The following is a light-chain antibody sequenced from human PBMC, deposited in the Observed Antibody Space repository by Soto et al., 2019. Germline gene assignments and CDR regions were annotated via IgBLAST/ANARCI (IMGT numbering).Light chain of an antibody. CDR2: SNN. Sequence: QSVLTQPPSASGTPWQRGTISCSGRSSNIGSNTVNWYQQLPGTAPKLLIYSNNQRPSGVPDPFSGSRSGTSASLAISWLQSEDEGDYYCAAWDDSLNGRGVFGRETKLTVL. J-gene: IGLJ3*02. V-gene: IGLV1-44*01. CDR1: SSNIGSNT. CDR3: AAWDDSLNGRGV.